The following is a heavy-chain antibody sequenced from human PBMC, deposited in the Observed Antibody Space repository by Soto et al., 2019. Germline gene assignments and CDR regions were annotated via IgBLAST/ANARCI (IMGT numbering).Heavy chain of an antibody. CDR3: ARGRGEFDP. CDR2: ISGSATTI. Sequence: QVHLVESGGGLVKPGGSLRLSCAATGFTFSDHYMSWIRQAPGKGLEWVSYISGSATTIYYADPIKGRFTISGDNAKKSLFLQMTSLRVDDTAVYYCARGRGEFDPWGQGTLLTVSS. V-gene: IGHV3-11*01. CDR1: GFTFSDHY. J-gene: IGHJ5*02.